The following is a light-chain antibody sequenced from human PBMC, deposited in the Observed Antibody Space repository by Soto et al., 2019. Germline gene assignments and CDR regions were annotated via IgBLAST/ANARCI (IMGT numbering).Light chain of an antibody. J-gene: IGKJ1*01. CDR3: QQFGNSPWT. Sequence: VLSQSPGRLSLSPGERATLSCRASQSVPSTYFAWYQQKSGQPPRLLISGTSTRATGIPDRFSGSGSGRDFTLTISRLEPEDFAVYFCQQFGNSPWTFGQGTKV. CDR2: GTS. V-gene: IGKV3-20*01. CDR1: QSVPSTY.